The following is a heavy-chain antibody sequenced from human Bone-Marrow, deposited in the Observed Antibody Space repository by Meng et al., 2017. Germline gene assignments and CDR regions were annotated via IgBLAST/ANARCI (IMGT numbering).Heavy chain of an antibody. V-gene: IGHV3-23*01. CDR3: AKSQAMQIQLWLRHSYYGMDV. CDR1: GFTFSSYA. D-gene: IGHD5-18*01. J-gene: IGHJ6*02. Sequence: GESLKISCAASGFTFSSYAMSWVRQAPGKGLEWVSAISGSGGSTYYADSVKGRFTISRDNSKNTLYLQMNSLRAEDTAVYYCAKSQAMQIQLWLRHSYYGMDVWGQGTMVTVSS. CDR2: ISGSGGST.